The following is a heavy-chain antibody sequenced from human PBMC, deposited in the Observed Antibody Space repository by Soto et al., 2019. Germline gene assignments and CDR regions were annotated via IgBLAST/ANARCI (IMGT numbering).Heavy chain of an antibody. Sequence: QVQLVQSGAEVKKPGSSVKVSCKASGGTFSSYAISWVRQAPGQGLEWMGGIIPIFGTANYAQKFQGRVTITADESTRTAYMELSSRRSEDTAVYYGARDLGYSSGWFPNWFDPWGQGTLVTVSS. CDR3: ARDLGYSSGWFPNWFDP. V-gene: IGHV1-69*01. CDR1: GGTFSSYA. CDR2: IIPIFGTA. J-gene: IGHJ5*02. D-gene: IGHD6-19*01.